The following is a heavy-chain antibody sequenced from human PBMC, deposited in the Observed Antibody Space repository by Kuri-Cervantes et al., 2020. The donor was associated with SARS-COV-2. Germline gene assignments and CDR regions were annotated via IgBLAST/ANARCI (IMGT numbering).Heavy chain of an antibody. Sequence: SETLSLTCTVSGYSISSGYYWGWIRQPPGKGLEWIGSIYHSGSTYYNPSPKSQVTISVDTSKNQFSLKLSSVTAADTAVYYCARGTGSYHDFWSGSNFDYWGQGTLVTVSS. D-gene: IGHD3-3*01. J-gene: IGHJ4*02. CDR1: GYSISSGYY. CDR2: IYHSGST. V-gene: IGHV4-38-2*02. CDR3: ARGTGSYHDFWSGSNFDY.